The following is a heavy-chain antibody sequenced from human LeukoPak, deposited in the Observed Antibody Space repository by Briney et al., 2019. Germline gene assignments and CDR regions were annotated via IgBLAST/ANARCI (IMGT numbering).Heavy chain of an antibody. CDR1: GYSISSGYY. Sequence: SETLSLTCTVSGYSISSGYYWGWIRPPPGKGLEWIGSIYHSGSTYYNPSLKSRVTISVDTSKNQFSLKLSSVTAADTAVYYCAREATFSTDYWGQGTLVTVSS. D-gene: IGHD3-16*01. V-gene: IGHV4-38-2*02. CDR2: IYHSGST. CDR3: AREATFSTDY. J-gene: IGHJ4*02.